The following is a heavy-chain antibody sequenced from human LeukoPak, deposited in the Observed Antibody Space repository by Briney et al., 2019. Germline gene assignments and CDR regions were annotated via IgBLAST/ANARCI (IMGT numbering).Heavy chain of an antibody. CDR2: ISGSGGST. Sequence: GGSPRLSCAASGFTFSSYAMSWVRQAPGKGLEWVSAISGSGGSTYYADSVKGRFTISRDNTKNTLYLQMNSLRAEDTAVYYCATLVGYCSSTSCGTFDYWGQGTLVTVSS. D-gene: IGHD2-2*01. CDR3: ATLVGYCSSTSCGTFDY. J-gene: IGHJ4*02. CDR1: GFTFSSYA. V-gene: IGHV3-23*01.